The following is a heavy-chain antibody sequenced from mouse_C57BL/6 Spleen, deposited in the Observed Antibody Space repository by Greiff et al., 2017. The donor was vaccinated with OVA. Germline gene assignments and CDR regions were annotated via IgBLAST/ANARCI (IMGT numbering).Heavy chain of an antibody. Sequence: EVQLVESGGGLVKPGGSLKLSCAASGFTFSSYAMSWVRQTPEKRLAWVATISDGGSYTYYPDNVTGRFTISRDNAKNNLYLQRSHLKSEDTARYYCARDDGNYGDWYFDVWGTGTTVTVAS. CDR2: ISDGGSYT. J-gene: IGHJ1*03. CDR1: GFTFSSYA. V-gene: IGHV5-4*01. D-gene: IGHD2-1*01. CDR3: ARDDGNYGDWYFDV.